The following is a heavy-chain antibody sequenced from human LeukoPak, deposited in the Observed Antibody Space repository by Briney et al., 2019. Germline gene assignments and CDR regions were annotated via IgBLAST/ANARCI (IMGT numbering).Heavy chain of an antibody. D-gene: IGHD3-10*01. CDR1: GYTFTGDY. Sequence: ASVKVSCKASGYTFTGDYMHWVRQAPGHGLEWVGRINPNSGVANYAQKFRGRVTMTRDTSISTANMELSRLRSDDTAVYYCGRAWGSAGGVWGEGTTVTVSS. CDR2: INPNSGVA. J-gene: IGHJ6*04. CDR3: GRAWGSAGGV. V-gene: IGHV1-2*06.